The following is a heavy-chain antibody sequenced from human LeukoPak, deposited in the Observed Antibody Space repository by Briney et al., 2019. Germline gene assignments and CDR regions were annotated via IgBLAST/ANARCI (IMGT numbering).Heavy chain of an antibody. CDR1: GGSISSYF. Sequence: NSSETLSLTCTVSGGSISSYFWGWIRQPPGKGLEWIGYIYYSGSTNYSPSLKSRVTISVDTSKNQFSLKLSSVTAADTAVYYCARLPGATSNVDYWGQGTLVTVSS. CDR3: ARLPGATSNVDY. J-gene: IGHJ4*02. D-gene: IGHD1-26*01. V-gene: IGHV4-59*08. CDR2: IYYSGST.